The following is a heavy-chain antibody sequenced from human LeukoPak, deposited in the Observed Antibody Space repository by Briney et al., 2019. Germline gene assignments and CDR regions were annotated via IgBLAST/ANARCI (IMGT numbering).Heavy chain of an antibody. V-gene: IGHV3-30-3*01. CDR3: ARIIAVGGTDWLDP. CDR2: ISYDGSNK. Sequence: GRSLRLSCAASGFTFSSYAMHWVRQAPGKGLEWVAVISYDGSNKYYADSVKGRFTISRDNAKNSLYLQMNSLRAEDTAVYYCARIIAVGGTDWLDPWGQGTLVTVSS. CDR1: GFTFSSYA. D-gene: IGHD6-13*01. J-gene: IGHJ5*02.